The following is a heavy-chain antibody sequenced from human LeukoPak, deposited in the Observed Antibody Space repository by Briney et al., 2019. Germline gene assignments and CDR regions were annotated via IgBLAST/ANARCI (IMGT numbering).Heavy chain of an antibody. CDR1: GFTVSSNY. D-gene: IGHD2-21*01. CDR3: ATSPVISRD. Sequence: GGSLRLSCAASGFTVSSNYMSWVRQAAGKGLEWVARIYSDVRRIKYADSVKGRFTISRDNAKNTLYLQMNALRVEDTAVYYCATSPVISRDWGQGTLVTVSS. J-gene: IGHJ4*02. V-gene: IGHV3-74*03. CDR2: IYSDVRRI.